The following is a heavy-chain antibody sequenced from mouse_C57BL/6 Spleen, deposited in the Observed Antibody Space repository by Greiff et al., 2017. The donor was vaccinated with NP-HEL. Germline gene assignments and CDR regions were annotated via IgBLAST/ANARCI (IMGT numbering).Heavy chain of an antibody. CDR1: GYTFTSYW. CDR3: ARLGTVVAKEGYFDY. V-gene: IGHV1-69*01. Sequence: QVQLQQPGAELVMPGASVKLSCKASGYTFTSYWMHWVKPRPGQGLEWIGEIDPSDSYTNYNQKFKGKSTLTVDKSSSTAYMQLSSLTSEDSAVYYCARLGTVVAKEGYFDYWGQGTTLTVSS. J-gene: IGHJ2*01. CDR2: IDPSDSYT. D-gene: IGHD1-1*01.